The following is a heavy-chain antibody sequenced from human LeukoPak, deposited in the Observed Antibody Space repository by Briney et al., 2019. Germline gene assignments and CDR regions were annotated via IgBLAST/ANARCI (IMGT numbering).Heavy chain of an antibody. CDR3: AREDSRDALDI. Sequence: VGSLRLSCEGSGFTFSSFEMNWVRQAPGKGLEWLSYIGSGGRTIYYADSVKGRFTISRDNARNSLYLQMNSLRAEDTAVYHCAREDSRDALDIWGQGTMVTVSS. J-gene: IGHJ3*02. D-gene: IGHD3-22*01. V-gene: IGHV3-48*03. CDR1: GFTFSSFE. CDR2: IGSGGRTI.